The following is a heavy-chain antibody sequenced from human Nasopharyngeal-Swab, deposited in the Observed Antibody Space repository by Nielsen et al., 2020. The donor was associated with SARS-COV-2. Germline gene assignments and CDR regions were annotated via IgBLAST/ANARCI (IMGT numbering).Heavy chain of an antibody. D-gene: IGHD3-16*01. CDR3: ARIHWGSWMAGGGYFDY. Sequence: WIRQPPGKALEWLAHIFSNDEKSYSTSLKSRLTISKDTSKSQVVLTMTNMDPVDTATYYCARIHWGSWMAGGGYFDYWGQGTLVTVSS. V-gene: IGHV2-26*01. J-gene: IGHJ4*02. CDR2: IFSNDEK.